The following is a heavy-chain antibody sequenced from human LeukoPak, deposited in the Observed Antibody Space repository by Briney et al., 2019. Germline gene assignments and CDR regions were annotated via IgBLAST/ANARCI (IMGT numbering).Heavy chain of an antibody. V-gene: IGHV3-23*01. D-gene: IGHD4-17*01. CDR3: AKASYGTSWNFDL. J-gene: IGHJ2*01. Sequence: GGSLRLSCAASGLTFSNYAMSWVRQPPGKGLEWVSAISGSGDSTYYADSVKGRLTISRDNSKNTLYLQMNSLTAEDTAVYYCAKASYGTSWNFDLWGRGTLVTVSS. CDR1: GLTFSNYA. CDR2: ISGSGDST.